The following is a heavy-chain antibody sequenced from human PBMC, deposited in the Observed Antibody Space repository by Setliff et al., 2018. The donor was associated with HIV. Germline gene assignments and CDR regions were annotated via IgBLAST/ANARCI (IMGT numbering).Heavy chain of an antibody. J-gene: IGHJ6*02. V-gene: IGHV4-38-2*02. CDR2: IYHSGNT. CDR1: GDSISSDFY. Sequence: SETLSLTCTVSGDSISSDFYWGWIRQPPGKGLEWIGSIYHSGNTYYMPSLQSRVTVSVDTSKNQFSLKLSSVTAADTAVYYCASPSFGDVDYYYGMDVWGQGTTVTVSS. CDR3: ASPSFGDVDYYYGMDV. D-gene: IGHD3-10*01.